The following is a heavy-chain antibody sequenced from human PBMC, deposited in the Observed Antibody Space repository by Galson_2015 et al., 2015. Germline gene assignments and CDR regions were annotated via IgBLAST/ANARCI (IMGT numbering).Heavy chain of an antibody. CDR3: ARALRYFDWLSGDYFDY. CDR2: MNPNSGNT. V-gene: IGHV1-8*01. D-gene: IGHD3-9*01. J-gene: IGHJ4*02. CDR1: GYTFTSYD. Sequence: QSGAEVKKPGESLKISCKASGYTFTSYDINWVRQATGQGLEWMGWMNPNSGNTGYAQKLQGRVTMTRNTSISTAYMELSSLRSEDTAVYYCARALRYFDWLSGDYFDYWGQGTLVTVSS.